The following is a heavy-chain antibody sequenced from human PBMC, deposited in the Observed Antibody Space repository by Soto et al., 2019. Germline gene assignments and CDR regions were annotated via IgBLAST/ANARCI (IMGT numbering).Heavy chain of an antibody. V-gene: IGHV3-7*04. J-gene: IGHJ4*02. D-gene: IGHD3-10*01. CDR1: GFTFSSHW. CDR3: VRSSGWTGDF. CDR2: IKQDGSEI. Sequence: PGGSLRLSCVASGFTFSSHWMNWVRQVPGKGLEWVANIKQDGSEINYVDSVKGRFTISRDNAKNSLYLQMNSLRVEDTALYHCVRSSGWTGDFWGQGILVTVSS.